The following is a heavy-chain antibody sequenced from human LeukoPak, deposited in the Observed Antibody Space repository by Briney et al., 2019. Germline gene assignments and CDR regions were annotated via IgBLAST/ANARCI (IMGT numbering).Heavy chain of an antibody. Sequence: GGSLRLSCAASGFTFSSYGMHWVRQAPGKGLEWVAVIWYDGSNKYYADSVKGRFTISRDNSKNTLYLQMNSLRAEDTAVYYCARAVLYYYYGMDVWGQGTTVTVSS. CDR1: GFTFSSYG. V-gene: IGHV3-33*01. CDR3: ARAVLYYYYGMDV. J-gene: IGHJ6*02. CDR2: IWYDGSNK.